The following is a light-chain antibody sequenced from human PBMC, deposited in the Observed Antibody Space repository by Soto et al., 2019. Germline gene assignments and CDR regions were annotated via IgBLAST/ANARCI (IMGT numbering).Light chain of an antibody. CDR2: DVS. J-gene: IGLJ1*01. CDR3: SSYTSSSTLYV. CDR1: SSDVGGYNY. Sequence: QSVLTQPASGSGSPGQSSSISCTGTSSDVGGYNYVSWYQQHPGKAPKLMIYDVSNRPSGVSYRFSGSKSGNTASLTISGLQAEDETDYCCSSYTSSSTLYVFGTGTKVTVL. V-gene: IGLV2-14*03.